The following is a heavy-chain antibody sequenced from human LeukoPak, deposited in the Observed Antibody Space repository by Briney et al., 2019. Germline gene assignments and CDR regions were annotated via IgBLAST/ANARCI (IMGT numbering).Heavy chain of an antibody. CDR2: INHDGRET. J-gene: IGHJ4*02. V-gene: IGHV3-7*03. Sequence: GGSLRLSCRDSFELMSWVRQAPGKGLEWVATINHDGRETYYVDSVRGRFTIFRDNAKNSMCLQMTSLRAEDTAVYFCVRGDLDHWGQGTLITVSS. D-gene: IGHD1-1*01. CDR1: FEL. CDR3: VRGDLDH.